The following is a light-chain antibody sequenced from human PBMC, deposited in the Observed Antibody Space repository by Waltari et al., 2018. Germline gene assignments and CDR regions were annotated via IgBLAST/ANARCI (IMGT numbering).Light chain of an antibody. CDR1: RSTIGNNY. CDR3: GTWDSSLSGAV. V-gene: IGLV1-51*02. Sequence: QSVLTHPPSVSAAPGQRVTISCSGGRSTIGNNYVSWYRQFPGTAPKLLIYENTERPSGIPGRFSGSKSGTSATLDITGLQAGDEADYYCGTWDSSLSGAVFGGGTHLTVL. CDR2: ENT. J-gene: IGLJ7*01.